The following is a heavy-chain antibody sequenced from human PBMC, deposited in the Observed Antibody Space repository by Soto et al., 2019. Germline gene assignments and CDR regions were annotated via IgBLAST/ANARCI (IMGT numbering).Heavy chain of an antibody. J-gene: IGHJ6*02. V-gene: IGHV1-2*04. CDR3: ARAGYGGNSGGGYGMDV. Sequence: QVQLVQSGAEVKKPGASVKVSCKASGYTFTGYYMHWVRQAPGQGLEWMGWINPNSGGTNYAQKFQGWVTMTRDPSISTAYMELSRLRSDDTAVYYCARAGYGGNSGGGYGMDVWGQGTTVTVSS. D-gene: IGHD4-17*01. CDR2: INPNSGGT. CDR1: GYTFTGYY.